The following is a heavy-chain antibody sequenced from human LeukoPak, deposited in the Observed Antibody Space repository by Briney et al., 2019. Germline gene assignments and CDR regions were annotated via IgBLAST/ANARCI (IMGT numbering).Heavy chain of an antibody. D-gene: IGHD3-9*01. Sequence: SETLSLTCTVSGGSISSGGYYWSWIRQHPGKGLEWIGYIYYSGSTYYNPSLKSRVTISVDTSKNQFSLKLSSVTVADTAVYYCAREETNLRYLDYWGQGTLVTVSS. CDR1: GGSISSGGYY. V-gene: IGHV4-31*03. CDR2: IYYSGST. J-gene: IGHJ4*02. CDR3: AREETNLRYLDY.